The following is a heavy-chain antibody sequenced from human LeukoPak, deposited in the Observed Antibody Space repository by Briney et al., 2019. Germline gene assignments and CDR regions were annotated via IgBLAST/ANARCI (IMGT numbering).Heavy chain of an antibody. CDR1: GGSISSSSYY. CDR3: ARVLTDLYFDY. V-gene: IGHV4-39*01. CDR2: TYYSGST. J-gene: IGHJ4*02. Sequence: SETLSLTCTVSGGSISSSSYYWGWIRQPPGKGLEWIGSTYYSGSTYYNPSLKSRVTISVDTSKNQFSLKLSSVTAADTAVYYCARVLTDLYFDYWGQGTLVTVSS.